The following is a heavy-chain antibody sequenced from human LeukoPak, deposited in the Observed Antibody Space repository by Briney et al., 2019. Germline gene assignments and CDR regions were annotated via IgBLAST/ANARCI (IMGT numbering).Heavy chain of an antibody. CDR2: ISAYNGNT. CDR1: GYTFTSYG. Sequence: GASVKVSWKASGYTFTSYGISWVRQAPGQGLEWMGWISAYNGNTNYAQKLQGRVTMTTDTSTSTAYMELRSLRSDDTAVYYCARGYCSSTTCYYNYYMDVWGKGTTVTVSS. D-gene: IGHD2-2*01. V-gene: IGHV1-18*01. J-gene: IGHJ6*03. CDR3: ARGYCSSTTCYYNYYMDV.